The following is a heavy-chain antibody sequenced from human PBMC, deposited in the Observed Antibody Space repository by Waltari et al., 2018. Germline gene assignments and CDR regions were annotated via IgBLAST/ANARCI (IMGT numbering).Heavy chain of an antibody. D-gene: IGHD1-26*01. CDR3: ATEPAGVGARFES. V-gene: IGHV3-21*01. CDR1: GFTFSIYA. CDR2: ISSSSRYI. Sequence: EVQLVESGGGLVKPGGSLRLSCAASGFTFSIYAMTWVRQAPGKGLEWVSSISSSSRYIDYADSVMGRFTISRDNAKNSLDLQMNSLRAEDTAVYYCATEPAGVGARFESWGQGTLVAVSS. J-gene: IGHJ4*02.